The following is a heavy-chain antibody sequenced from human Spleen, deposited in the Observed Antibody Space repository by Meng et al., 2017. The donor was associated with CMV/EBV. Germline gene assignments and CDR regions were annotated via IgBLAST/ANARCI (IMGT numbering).Heavy chain of an antibody. CDR3: ASIWGGIVAP. V-gene: IGHV1-46*01. Sequence: KISCKASGYTFLSYNIHWVRQGHGQGLEWMRSINPLGGSVTYAQKFLGRVTMTTDTSTRTADLELTSLRSEDTAVYYWASIWGGIVAPWGQGTLVTVSS. CDR1: GYTFLSYN. CDR2: INPLGGSV. J-gene: IGHJ5*02. D-gene: IGHD3-16*02.